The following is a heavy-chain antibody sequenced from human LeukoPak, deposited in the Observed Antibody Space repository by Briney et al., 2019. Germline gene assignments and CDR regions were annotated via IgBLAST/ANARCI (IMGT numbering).Heavy chain of an antibody. CDR3: ARAPRVRGVIHYYYGMDV. D-gene: IGHD3-10*01. V-gene: IGHV1-69*06. CDR2: IIPIFGTA. CDR1: GGTFSSYA. J-gene: IGHJ6*04. Sequence: SVKVSCKASGGTFSSYAISWVRQAPGQGLEWMGGIIPIFGTANYTQKFQGRVTITADKSTSTAYMELSSLRSEDTAVYYCARAPRVRGVIHYYYGMDVWGKGTTVTVSS.